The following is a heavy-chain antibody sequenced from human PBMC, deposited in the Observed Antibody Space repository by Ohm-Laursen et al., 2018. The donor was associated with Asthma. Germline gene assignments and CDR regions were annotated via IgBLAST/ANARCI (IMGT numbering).Heavy chain of an antibody. CDR2: LFPDGRRT. CDR1: GFTITNYW. CDR3: ARGNVEGLL. V-gene: IGHV3-74*01. Sequence: SLRLSCAASGFTITNYWMHWVRQRPGEGLVWISHLFPDGRRTNYADSVRGRFTISRDDAQNTVYLQMHSLRVDDTAVYFCARGNVEGLLWGQGTLVTVSS. J-gene: IGHJ4*02.